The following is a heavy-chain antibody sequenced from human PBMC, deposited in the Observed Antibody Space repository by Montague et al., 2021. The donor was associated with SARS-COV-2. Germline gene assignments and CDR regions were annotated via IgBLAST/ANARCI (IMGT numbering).Heavy chain of an antibody. CDR3: TSGREGNYNVMDV. V-gene: IGHV6-1*01. CDR1: GDSVSINSAT. D-gene: IGHD1-1*01. CDR2: TYYRSKWYN. J-gene: IGHJ6*02. Sequence: CASSGDSVSINSATWNWVRQSPSRGLEWLGRTYYRSKWYNDYAVXVRGRVTINPDTSKNQFSLQLNSVTPEDTAIYYCTSGREGNYNVMDVWGQGTTVTVSS.